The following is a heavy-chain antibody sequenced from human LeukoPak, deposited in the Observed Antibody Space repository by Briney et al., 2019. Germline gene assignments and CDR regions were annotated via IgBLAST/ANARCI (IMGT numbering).Heavy chain of an antibody. CDR2: ISAYNGNT. V-gene: IGHV1-18*01. CDR3: ARDWELRYFDWLPTPLDY. Sequence: ASVKVSCKASGGTXSTYAISGVRQAPGQGLEWMGWISAYNGNTNYAQKLQGRVTMTTDTSTSTAYMELRSLSSDDTAVYYCARDWELRYFDWLPTPLDYWGQGTLVTVSS. CDR1: GGTXSTYA. J-gene: IGHJ4*02. D-gene: IGHD3-9*01.